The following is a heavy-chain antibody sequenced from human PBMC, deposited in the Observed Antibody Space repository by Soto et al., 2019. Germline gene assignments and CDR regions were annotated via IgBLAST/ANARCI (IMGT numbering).Heavy chain of an antibody. CDR3: ARTTAVPNTLRSRYFFDY. V-gene: IGHV4-61*01. CDR1: VGSVSNNTYY. D-gene: IGHD4-17*01. CDR2: VYYSGTT. J-gene: IGHJ4*02. Sequence: ETLCLTCSFSVGSVSNNTYYWSWIRQPPGKRLEWIGYVYYSGTTNYNPSLKSRVTISVDLSKNQFSLRLSSVTTADTALYYCARTTAVPNTLRSRYFFDYWGQGTLVTVSS.